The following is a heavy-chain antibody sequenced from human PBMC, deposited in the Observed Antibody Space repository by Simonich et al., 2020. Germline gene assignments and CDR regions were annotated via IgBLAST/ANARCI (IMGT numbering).Heavy chain of an antibody. CDR3: ARDGLGTAYYYYMDV. CDR2: KKQDGSEK. D-gene: IGHD7-27*01. V-gene: IGHV3-7*01. J-gene: IGHJ6*03. CDR1: GFTFSSYW. Sequence: EVQLVESGGGLVQPGGSLRLSCAASGFTFSSYWMSWVRQAPGKGREWVANKKQDGSEKYYVDSVKGRFTIYRDNAKNSLYLQMNSLRAEDTAVYYCARDGLGTAYYYYMDVWGKGTTVTVSS.